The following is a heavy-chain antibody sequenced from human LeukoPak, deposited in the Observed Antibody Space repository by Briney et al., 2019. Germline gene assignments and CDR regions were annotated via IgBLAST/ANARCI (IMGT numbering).Heavy chain of an antibody. Sequence: GGSLRLSCAASGFTFSSYAMCWVRQAPGKGLEWVSGISGSGGSTYYLDSVKGRFTISRDNSKNTLYLQMNSLRAEDTAVYYCAKDFDGSTWFGRNYMDVWGKGTTVTVSS. CDR1: GFTFSSYA. CDR2: ISGSGGST. D-gene: IGHD6-13*01. CDR3: AKDFDGSTWFGRNYMDV. J-gene: IGHJ6*03. V-gene: IGHV3-23*01.